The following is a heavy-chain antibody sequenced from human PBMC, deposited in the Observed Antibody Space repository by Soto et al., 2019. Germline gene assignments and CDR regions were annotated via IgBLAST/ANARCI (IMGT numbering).Heavy chain of an antibody. J-gene: IGHJ4*02. Sequence: QVQLVESGGGVVQPGRSLRLSCAVSGFSVTTNGMHWVRQAPGKGLEWVAVISRDGATKFYAVSVKGRFTISKDNSGNTLFLEMNSLRGDDMAVYYCTGEVASGYWGQGALVTVSS. V-gene: IGHV3-30*03. CDR3: TGEVASGY. CDR2: ISRDGATK. CDR1: GFSVTTNG. D-gene: IGHD2-8*02.